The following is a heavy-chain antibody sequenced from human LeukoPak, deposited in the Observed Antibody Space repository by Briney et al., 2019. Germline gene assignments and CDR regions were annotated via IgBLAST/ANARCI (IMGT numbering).Heavy chain of an antibody. J-gene: IGHJ4*02. Sequence: SVKVSCKASGGVFTTYTMSWVRQAPGQGLEWMGSIIPFLGTTNYAQKLQGRVTMTTDTSTSTAYMELRSLRSDDTAVYYCARDRSSSSWCFDYWGQGTLVTVSS. CDR3: ARDRSSSSWCFDY. CDR1: GGVFTTYT. CDR2: IIPFLGTT. V-gene: IGHV1-69*08. D-gene: IGHD6-13*01.